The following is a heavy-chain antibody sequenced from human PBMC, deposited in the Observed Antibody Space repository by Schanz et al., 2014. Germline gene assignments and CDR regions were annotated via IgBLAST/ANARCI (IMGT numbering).Heavy chain of an antibody. CDR2: ISASGGDT. D-gene: IGHD3-10*01. CDR1: EFTFSTDA. Sequence: EVQLLESGGGLVQPGGSLRLSCAASEFTFSTDAMSWVRQAPGKGLEWLSVISASGGDTYYADSVKGRFTISRDNSNKTVDLQMNSLRAEDTALYYCVRDELLWFGEVLSLDYWGQGALVTVSS. V-gene: IGHV3-23*01. CDR3: VRDELLWFGEVLSLDY. J-gene: IGHJ4*02.